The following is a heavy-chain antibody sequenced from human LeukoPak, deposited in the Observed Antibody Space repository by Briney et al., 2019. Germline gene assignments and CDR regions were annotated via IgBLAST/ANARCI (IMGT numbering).Heavy chain of an antibody. CDR1: GGSISSGDYY. D-gene: IGHD1-26*01. CDR2: IYYSGST. CDR3: ARYGRTPWAMYY. J-gene: IGHJ4*02. V-gene: IGHV4-30-4*01. Sequence: PSQTLSLTCTVSGGSISSGDYYWNWIRQPPGQGLEWIGSIYYSGSTYYNPSLKSRVTISVDTSKNQFSLNLSSVTAADTAVYYCARYGRTPWAMYYWGQGTLVTVSS.